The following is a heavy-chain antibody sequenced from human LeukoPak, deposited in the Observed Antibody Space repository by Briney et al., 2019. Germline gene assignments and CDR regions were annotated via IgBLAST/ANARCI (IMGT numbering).Heavy chain of an antibody. Sequence: GGSLRLSCAASGFTFSSYAMSWVRQAPGKGLEWVSAISGSGGSTYYAESVKGRFTISRDNSKNTLYLQMNSLRAEDTAVYYCAKHVVTMIVVVITTGYFDYWGQGTLVTVSS. CDR1: GFTFSSYA. CDR3: AKHVVTMIVVVITTGYFDY. J-gene: IGHJ4*02. CDR2: ISGSGGST. V-gene: IGHV3-23*01. D-gene: IGHD3-22*01.